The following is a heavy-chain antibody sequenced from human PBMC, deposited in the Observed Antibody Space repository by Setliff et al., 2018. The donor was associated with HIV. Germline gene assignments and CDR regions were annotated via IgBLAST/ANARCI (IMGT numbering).Heavy chain of an antibody. CDR1: GDSFTGCY. D-gene: IGHD2-2*01. V-gene: IGHV1-2*06. Sequence: GASVKVSCKASGDSFTGCYIHWVRQAPGQGLEWMGRINPDSGATKYAQKFLGRITMTRDTSITTAYLELSRLRADDTAVYFCARVYCSTTSCNDEYFYDYWGQGTLVTVSS. J-gene: IGHJ4*01. CDR3: ARVYCSTTSCNDEYFYDY. CDR2: INPDSGAT.